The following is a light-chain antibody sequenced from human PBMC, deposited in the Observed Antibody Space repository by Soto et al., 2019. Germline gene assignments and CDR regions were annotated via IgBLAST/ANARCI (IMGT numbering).Light chain of an antibody. CDR3: HQYGISPRT. J-gene: IGKJ1*01. Sequence: VVTQSPGTLSLSPGERVTLSCRASESITSNYLAWYQQKPGQAPRLLIYGVFSRATGISDRFSGSGFGTDFTLTISRLEPDDFAVYYCHQYGISPRTFGPATKVEIK. CDR2: GVF. V-gene: IGKV3-20*01. CDR1: ESITSNY.